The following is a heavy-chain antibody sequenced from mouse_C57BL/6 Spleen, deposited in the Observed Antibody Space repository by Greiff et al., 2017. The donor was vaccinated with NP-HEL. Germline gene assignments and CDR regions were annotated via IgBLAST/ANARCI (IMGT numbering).Heavy chain of an antibody. CDR3: TRNWEGFAY. D-gene: IGHD4-1*01. CDR2: IDPETGGT. CDR1: GYTFTDYE. Sequence: VQLKESGAELVRPGASVTLSCKASGYTFTDYEMHWVKQTPVHGLEWIGAIDPETGGTAYNQKFKGKAILTADKSSSTAYMELRSLTSEDSAVYYCTRNWEGFAYWGQGTLVTVSA. V-gene: IGHV1-15*01. J-gene: IGHJ3*01.